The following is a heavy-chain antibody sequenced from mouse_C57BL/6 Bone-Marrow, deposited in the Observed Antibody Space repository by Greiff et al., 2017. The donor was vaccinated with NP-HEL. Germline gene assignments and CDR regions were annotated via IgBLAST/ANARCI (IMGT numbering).Heavy chain of an antibody. CDR1: GFNIKNTY. CDR3: AGGAYYGSSGFWYFDV. CDR2: IDPANGNT. D-gene: IGHD1-1*01. Sequence: VQLQQSVAELVRPGASVKLSCTASGFNIKNTYMHWVKQRPEQGLEWIGRIDPANGNTNYAPKFQGKATITADTSSNTAYLQLSSLTSEDTAIYDGAGGAYYGSSGFWYFDVWGTGTAVTVSS. V-gene: IGHV14-3*01. J-gene: IGHJ1*03.